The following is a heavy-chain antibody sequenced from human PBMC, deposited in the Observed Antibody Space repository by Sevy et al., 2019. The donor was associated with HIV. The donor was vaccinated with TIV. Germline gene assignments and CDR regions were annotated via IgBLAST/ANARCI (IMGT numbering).Heavy chain of an antibody. CDR2: ISYDGSNK. CDR1: GFTFSSYA. Sequence: GGSLRLSCAASGFTFSSYAMHWVRQAPGKGLEWVAVISYDGSNKYYADSVKGRFTISRDNSKNTLYLQMNSLRAEDTAVYYCASDPTRMIVVVITHFDYWGQGTLVTVSS. J-gene: IGHJ4*02. D-gene: IGHD3-22*01. CDR3: ASDPTRMIVVVITHFDY. V-gene: IGHV3-30-3*01.